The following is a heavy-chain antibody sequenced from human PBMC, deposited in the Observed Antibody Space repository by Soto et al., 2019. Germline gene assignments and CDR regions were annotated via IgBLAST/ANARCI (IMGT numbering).Heavy chain of an antibody. CDR2: TYYRSKWYD. CDR3: ARDLGGDSKFWFDP. J-gene: IGHJ5*02. Sequence: SQTLSLTCAISGDSVSTNSAAWNWIRQSPSRGLEWLGRTYYRSKWYDDYAVSLKSRITISPDTSKNQFSLQLNSVTPDDMAVYYCARDLGGDSKFWFDPWCQGTLVTVST. CDR1: GDSVSTNSAA. V-gene: IGHV6-1*01. D-gene: IGHD2-21*02.